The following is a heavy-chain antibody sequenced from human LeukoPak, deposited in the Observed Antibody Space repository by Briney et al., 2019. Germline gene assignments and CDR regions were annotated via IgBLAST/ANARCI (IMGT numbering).Heavy chain of an antibody. Sequence: ASVKVSCKASGYTFTTYGISWVRQAPGQGLEWMGWISVYNGNTDYAQNLQGRVTMTTDTSTSTAYMELWSLRSDVTAVYYCARDPRIVAGLGFDIWGQGTMVTVSS. J-gene: IGHJ3*02. CDR2: ISVYNGNT. CDR1: GYTFTTYG. V-gene: IGHV1-18*04. D-gene: IGHD6-13*01. CDR3: ARDPRIVAGLGFDI.